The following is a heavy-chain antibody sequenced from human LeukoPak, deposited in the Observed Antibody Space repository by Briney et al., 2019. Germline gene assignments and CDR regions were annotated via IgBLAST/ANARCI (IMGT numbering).Heavy chain of an antibody. V-gene: IGHV3-23*01. D-gene: IGHD5-24*01. Sequence: GGSLRLSCAASGFTFSSYAMSWVRQAPGKGLEWVSTISGSGGSIYYADSVKGRFTISRDNAKNSLYLQMNSLRAEDTALYYCAKDRRDGYNKGSDFDYWGQGPLVTVSS. CDR2: ISGSGGSI. CDR3: AKDRRDGYNKGSDFDY. J-gene: IGHJ4*02. CDR1: GFTFSSYA.